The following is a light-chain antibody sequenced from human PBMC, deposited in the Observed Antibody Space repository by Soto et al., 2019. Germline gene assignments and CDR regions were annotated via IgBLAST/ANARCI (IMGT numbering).Light chain of an antibody. CDR3: QSYDSSSLV. CDR2: EDN. V-gene: IGLV6-57*01. Sequence: NFMLTQPHSVSESPGKTVTISCTRSSGSIASNYVQWYQQRPGSSPTTVIYEDNQRPSGVPDRFSGSIDSSSNSAPLTISGLKTEDEADYYCQSYDSSSLVFGGGTKVTVL. CDR1: SGSIASNY. J-gene: IGLJ2*01.